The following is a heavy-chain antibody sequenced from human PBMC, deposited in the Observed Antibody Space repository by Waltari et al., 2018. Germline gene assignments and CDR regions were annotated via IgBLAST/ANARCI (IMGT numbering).Heavy chain of an antibody. J-gene: IGHJ5*02. CDR1: GGSISMDSW. CDR3: ARGVSSGYVRYWFDP. D-gene: IGHD3-3*01. Sequence: VQLQESGPGLVKPSGTLALTCAVSGGSISMDSWGSWVRKPPGKGLEWIGEIYHSGSTNYNPSLKIRVTTSVDKSKNQFSLKLSSVTAADTAVYYCARGVSSGYVRYWFDPWGQGTLVTVSS. CDR2: IYHSGST. V-gene: IGHV4-4*02.